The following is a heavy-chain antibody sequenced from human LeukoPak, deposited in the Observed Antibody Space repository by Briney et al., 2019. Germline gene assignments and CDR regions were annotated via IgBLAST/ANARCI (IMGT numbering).Heavy chain of an antibody. D-gene: IGHD6-19*01. J-gene: IGHJ4*02. CDR1: GFTFSDHW. CDR3: ARAGWYRFDY. Sequence: PGGSLRLSCAASGFTFSDHWMHWVRQVQGKGLLWVARMNSDGTTTNYADSVKGRFTISRDNAENTLFLQMNSLGADDTAVYYCARAGWYRFDYWGQGTLVTVSS. CDR2: MNSDGTTT. V-gene: IGHV3-74*01.